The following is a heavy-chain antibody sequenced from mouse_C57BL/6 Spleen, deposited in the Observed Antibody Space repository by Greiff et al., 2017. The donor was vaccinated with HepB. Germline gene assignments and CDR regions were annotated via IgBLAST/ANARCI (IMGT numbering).Heavy chain of an antibody. Sequence: VQLQQSGTELVKPGASVKLSCKASGYTFTSYWMHWVKQRPGQGLEWIGNINPSNGGTNYNEKFKSKATLTVDKSSSTAYMQLSSLTSEDSAVYYCAREGGIYHGYPWYFDVWGTGTTVTVSS. V-gene: IGHV1-53*01. J-gene: IGHJ1*03. CDR2: INPSNGGT. D-gene: IGHD2-2*01. CDR1: GYTFTSYW. CDR3: AREGGIYHGYPWYFDV.